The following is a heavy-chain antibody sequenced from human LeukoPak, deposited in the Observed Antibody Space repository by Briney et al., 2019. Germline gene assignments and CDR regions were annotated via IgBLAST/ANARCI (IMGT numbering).Heavy chain of an antibody. J-gene: IGHJ4*02. CDR1: GYSFTSYW. CDR2: IYPGDSDT. D-gene: IGHD2-15*01. V-gene: IGHV5-51*01. Sequence: GESLKISCKGSGYSFTSYWIGWARQMPGKGLEWMGIIYPGDSDTRYSPSFQGQVTISADKSISTAYLQWSSLKASDTAMYYCARPPTVGYCSGGSCYSVPYWGQGTLVAVSS. CDR3: ARPPTVGYCSGGSCYSVPY.